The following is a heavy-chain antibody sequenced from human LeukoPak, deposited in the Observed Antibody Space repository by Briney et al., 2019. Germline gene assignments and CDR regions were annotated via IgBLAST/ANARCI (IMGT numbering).Heavy chain of an antibody. V-gene: IGHV3-48*04. J-gene: IGHJ4*02. CDR1: GFTFSSYS. Sequence: GGSLRLSCVASGFTFSSYSMNWVRQAPGKGLEWVSYISSSSSTIYYADSVKGRFTISRDNAKNSLYLQMNSLRAEDTAVYYCARDGGPSGYPYYFDYWGQGTLVTVSS. CDR2: ISSSSSTI. D-gene: IGHD3-22*01. CDR3: ARDGGPSGYPYYFDY.